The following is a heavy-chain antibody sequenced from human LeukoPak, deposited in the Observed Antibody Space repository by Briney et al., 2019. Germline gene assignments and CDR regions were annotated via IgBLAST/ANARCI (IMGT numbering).Heavy chain of an antibody. CDR2: TCYRSKWYI. V-gene: IGHV6-1*01. Sequence: SQTLSLTCAISGDSFSSNSGAWNWIRQSPSRGLEWLGRTCYRSKWYIDYAVSVRSRITINPDTSKNQISLQLNSVTPEDTAVYYCARGGYYDISGYYFGDNWFDPWGQGTLVTVSS. D-gene: IGHD3-22*01. CDR1: GDSFSSNSGA. J-gene: IGHJ5*02. CDR3: ARGGYYDISGYYFGDNWFDP.